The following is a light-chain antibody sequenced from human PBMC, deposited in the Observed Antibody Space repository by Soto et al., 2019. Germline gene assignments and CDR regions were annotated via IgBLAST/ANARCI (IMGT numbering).Light chain of an antibody. V-gene: IGKV3-15*01. J-gene: IGKJ1*01. CDR1: QSVSSN. CDR3: QQYNNWPRT. Sequence: EIAMTQSPATLSVSPEERATLSCRASQSVSSNLAWYQQKPGQAPRLLIYGASTRATGIPARFSGSGSGTEFTLTISSLQSEDFAVYYCQQYNNWPRTFGQGTKVEIK. CDR2: GAS.